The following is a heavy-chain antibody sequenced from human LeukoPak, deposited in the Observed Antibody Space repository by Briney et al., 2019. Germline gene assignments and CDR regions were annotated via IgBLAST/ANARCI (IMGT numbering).Heavy chain of an antibody. Sequence: SDTLSLTCSVSDGSISGYYWSWIRQPPGKGLEWIGYIYYGGGTSYNPSLKSRVTMSVDTSRNQFSLKVTSATAADTAVYYCARQPNKNFFDYWGPGTPVTVSS. CDR2: IYYGGGT. J-gene: IGHJ4*02. CDR3: ARQPNKNFFDY. CDR1: DGSISGYY. V-gene: IGHV4-59*08.